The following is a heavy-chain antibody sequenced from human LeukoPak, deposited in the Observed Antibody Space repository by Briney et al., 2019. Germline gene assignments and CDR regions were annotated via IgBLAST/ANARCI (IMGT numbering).Heavy chain of an antibody. Sequence: PGGSLRLSCAASGFTFSSYAMSWGRQAPGEGLEWVSAISCSGGSTYYADSVKGRSPISRDNSKNTLYLQMNSLRAEDTAVYYCAKDRGGYYDFWSGYYFHYYYGMDVWGQGTTVTVSS. V-gene: IGHV3-23*01. CDR3: AKDRGGYYDFWSGYYFHYYYGMDV. CDR1: GFTFSSYA. D-gene: IGHD3-3*01. CDR2: ISCSGGST. J-gene: IGHJ6*02.